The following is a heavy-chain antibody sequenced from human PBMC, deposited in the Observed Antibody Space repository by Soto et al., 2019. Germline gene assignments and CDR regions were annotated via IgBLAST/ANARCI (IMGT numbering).Heavy chain of an antibody. D-gene: IGHD6-6*01. CDR2: ISAHNCNT. Sequence: QVHLVQSGAEVKKPGASVKVSCKGSGYGFTTYGITWVRQAPGQGLEWMAWISAHNCNTNYAQKVQGRVTVTRDTSTSTAYMELRSLRYDDTAVYYCARGRDGDYWGQGALVTVSS. CDR1: GYGFTTYG. V-gene: IGHV1-18*01. CDR3: ARGRDGDY. J-gene: IGHJ4*02.